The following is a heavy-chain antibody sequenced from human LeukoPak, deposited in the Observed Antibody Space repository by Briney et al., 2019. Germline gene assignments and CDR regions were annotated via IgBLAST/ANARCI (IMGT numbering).Heavy chain of an antibody. CDR3: ARDLRRYSYGHGADY. CDR2: ISADNGNT. D-gene: IGHD5-18*01. Sequence: ASVKVSCKASGYTFTSYGITWVRQAPGQGLEWMGWISADNGNTDYAQKLQGRVTMTTDTSTSTAYMELRSLTADDTALYYCARDLRRYSYGHGADYWGQGTLVTVSS. J-gene: IGHJ4*02. V-gene: IGHV1-18*01. CDR1: GYTFTSYG.